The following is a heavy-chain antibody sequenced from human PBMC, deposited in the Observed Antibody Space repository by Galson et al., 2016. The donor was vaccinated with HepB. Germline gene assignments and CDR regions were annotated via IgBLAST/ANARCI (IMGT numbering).Heavy chain of an antibody. D-gene: IGHD6-13*01. CDR2: INSNGGDI. Sequence: SLRLSCAASGFILSDYYMDWVRQAPGKGLEYVSGINSNGGDINYADSVKGRFTISRDDSKNPLYFQMSGLRPEDTAVYYCVKGVASRPGYYFDLWGQGTLVTVSP. CDR1: GFILSDYY. CDR3: VKGVASRPGYYFDL. V-gene: IGHV3-64D*06. J-gene: IGHJ4*02.